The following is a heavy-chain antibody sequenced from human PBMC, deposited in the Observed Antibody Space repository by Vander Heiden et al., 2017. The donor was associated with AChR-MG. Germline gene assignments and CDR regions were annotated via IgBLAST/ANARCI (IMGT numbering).Heavy chain of an antibody. D-gene: IGHD5-12*01. J-gene: IGHJ3*02. V-gene: IGHV5-51*03. CDR2: SYPSNYDT. CDR3: GRGARGHGDFDI. Sequence: DVQLVQSGAAVRKPRESLKSSCKGSGCSFTSYWVGWARGMPGKGLEWMGISYPSNYDTRSSPSCQGKVTDSADKSISTAYLKWSSHNASETAMYYCGRGARGHGDFDIWGQGTMVTVSS. CDR1: GCSFTSYW.